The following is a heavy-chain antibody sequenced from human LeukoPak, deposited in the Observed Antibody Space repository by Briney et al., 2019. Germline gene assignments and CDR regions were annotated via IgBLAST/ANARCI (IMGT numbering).Heavy chain of an antibody. J-gene: IGHJ6*02. V-gene: IGHV3-9*01. Sequence: GGSLRLSCGASGFTFDDYAKHWVRQVPGKGLELVSGISWNSGSIGYADSVQGRFTISRDNAKNFLYLQMNSLRAEDTALYYCAKETGYDSSGYYSPGTYGMDVWGQGTTVTVSS. CDR1: GFTFDDYA. CDR3: AKETGYDSSGYYSPGTYGMDV. D-gene: IGHD3-22*01. CDR2: ISWNSGSI.